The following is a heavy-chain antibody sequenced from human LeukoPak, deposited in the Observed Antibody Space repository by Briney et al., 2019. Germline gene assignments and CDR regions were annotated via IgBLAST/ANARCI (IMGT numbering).Heavy chain of an antibody. CDR2: INPNSGGT. V-gene: IGHV1-2*02. J-gene: IGHJ3*02. D-gene: IGHD5-18*01. Sequence: ASVKVSCKASGSTLSGYYMHWVRQAPGQRLEWMGWINPNSGGTNYAQKFQGRVTMTRDTSISTAYMELSRLRSDDTAVYYCARDSDTAVWSGAFDIWGQGTMVTVSS. CDR1: GSTLSGYY. CDR3: ARDSDTAVWSGAFDI.